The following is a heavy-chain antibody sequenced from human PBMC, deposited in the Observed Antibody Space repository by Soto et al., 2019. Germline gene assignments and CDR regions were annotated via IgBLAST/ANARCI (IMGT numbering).Heavy chain of an antibody. CDR3: AMLGGWSGGSSGMDV. Sequence: EVQLVESGGGLVQPGGSLRLSCAASGLIFSDYHMDWVRQAPGKGLEWLGRIRRKANSYTTEYAASVKGRFTISRDDSKNSLYLQMNSLKSEDTAVYYCAMLGGWSGGSSGMDVWGQGTTVTVSS. D-gene: IGHD6-19*01. V-gene: IGHV3-72*01. CDR1: GLIFSDYH. CDR2: IRRKANSYTT. J-gene: IGHJ6*02.